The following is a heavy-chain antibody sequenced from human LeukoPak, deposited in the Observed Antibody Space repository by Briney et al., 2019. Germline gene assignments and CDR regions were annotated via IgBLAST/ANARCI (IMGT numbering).Heavy chain of an antibody. J-gene: IGHJ2*01. Sequence: GGSLRLSCAASGFTFSDYYMSWIHQAPGKGLEWVSYISSSGSTIYYADSVKGRFTISRDNAKNSLYLQMNSLRAEDTAVYYCARDLYRHGVASRWYFDLWGRGTLVTVSS. CDR2: ISSSGSTI. CDR3: ARDLYRHGVASRWYFDL. D-gene: IGHD4-17*01. V-gene: IGHV3-11*01. CDR1: GFTFSDYY.